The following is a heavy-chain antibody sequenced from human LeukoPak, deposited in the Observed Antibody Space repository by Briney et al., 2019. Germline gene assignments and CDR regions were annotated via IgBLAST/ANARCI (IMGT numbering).Heavy chain of an antibody. V-gene: IGHV4-31*03. Sequence: SETLSLTCTVSGGSISSGGYSWSWIRQHPGQGLEWIGYIYYSGSTYYNPSLKSRVTISVDTSKNQFSLKLSSVTAADTAVYYCARGQTEYSGYDYYFDYWGQGTLVTVSS. CDR3: ARGQTEYSGYDYYFDY. D-gene: IGHD5-12*01. CDR2: IYYSGST. J-gene: IGHJ4*02. CDR1: GGSISSGGYS.